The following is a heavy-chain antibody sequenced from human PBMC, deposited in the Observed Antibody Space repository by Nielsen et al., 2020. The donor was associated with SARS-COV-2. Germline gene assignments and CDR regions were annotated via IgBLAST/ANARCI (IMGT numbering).Heavy chain of an antibody. J-gene: IGHJ4*02. CDR1: GYSFSSIS. CDR2: ISTRTGNP. Sequence: ASVKVSCKASGYSFSSISINWVRQAPGQGLEWMGWISTRTGNPTYAQGFTGRFVLSLDTSVSTAYLEITSLRGEDTAVYYCATEPAVAGQGRLDYWGQRSLVTVST. V-gene: IGHV7-4-1*02. CDR3: ATEPAVAGQGRLDY. D-gene: IGHD6-19*01.